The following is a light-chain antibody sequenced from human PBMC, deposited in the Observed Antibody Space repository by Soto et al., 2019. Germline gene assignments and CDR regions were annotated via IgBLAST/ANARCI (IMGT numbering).Light chain of an antibody. J-gene: IGLJ1*01. CDR3: SSYTSSSTLGGHV. V-gene: IGLV2-14*01. CDR1: SSDAGGYNY. Sequence: QSVLTQPASVSGSPGQSITISCTGTSSDAGGYNYVSWYQQHPGRAPKLMIYDVSNRPSGVSNRFSGSKSGNTASLTISGLQAEDEADYYCSSYTSSSTLGGHVFGTGTKVTVL. CDR2: DVS.